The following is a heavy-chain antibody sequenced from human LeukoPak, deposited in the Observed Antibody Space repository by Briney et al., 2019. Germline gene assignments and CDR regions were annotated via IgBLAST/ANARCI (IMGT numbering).Heavy chain of an antibody. CDR1: GFTVSGNY. V-gene: IGHV3-53*01. Sequence: GGSLRLSCAASGFTVSGNYMSWVRQAPGKGLEWISVIFNDGLTYYADSVKGRFTISRDTSKNTLYLQMNSLTADDTAVFYCARVNSGDFDYWGQGTLVTVSS. J-gene: IGHJ4*02. CDR2: IFNDGLT. CDR3: ARVNSGDFDY. D-gene: IGHD1-26*01.